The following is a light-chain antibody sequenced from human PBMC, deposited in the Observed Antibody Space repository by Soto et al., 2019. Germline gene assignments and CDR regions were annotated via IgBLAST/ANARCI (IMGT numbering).Light chain of an antibody. Sequence: EILFTQSPCTLSLSPGERATLSCRASQSVRSSYLAWYQQKPGQAPRLLIYGASSRATGIPDRFSGSGSGTDFTLTINRLEPEDFAVYYCQQFGSSPLTFGGGTKVDIK. CDR3: QQFGSSPLT. CDR1: QSVRSSY. J-gene: IGKJ4*01. CDR2: GAS. V-gene: IGKV3-20*01.